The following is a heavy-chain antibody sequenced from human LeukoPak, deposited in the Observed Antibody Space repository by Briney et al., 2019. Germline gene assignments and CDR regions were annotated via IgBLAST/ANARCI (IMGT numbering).Heavy chain of an antibody. J-gene: IGHJ3*02. V-gene: IGHV3-21*01. D-gene: IGHD3-22*01. CDR3: ARDPRGYDSSGDEVADAFDI. CDR1: GFTFSNAW. CDR2: ISSSSSYI. Sequence: PGGSLRLSCAVSGFTFSNAWMSWVRQAPGKGLEWVSSISSSSSYIYYADSVKGRFTISRDNAKNSPYLQMNSLRAEDTAVYYCARDPRGYDSSGDEVADAFDIWGQGTMVTVSS.